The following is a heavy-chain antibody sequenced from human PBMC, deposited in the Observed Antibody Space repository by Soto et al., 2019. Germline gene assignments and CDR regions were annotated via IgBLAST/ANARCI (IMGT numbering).Heavy chain of an antibody. J-gene: IGHJ4*02. CDR2: ISSSGSAV. V-gene: IGHV3-48*03. CDR3: ARFKSYTSAWSY. CDR1: GFTFSEYE. Sequence: GGSLRLSCVASGFTFSEYEINLVRQAPGKGLECISYISSSGSAVYYADSVKGRFTISRGNAKNSVFLHVNSLRAEDASVYYCARFKSYTSAWSYWGQGTLVTVSS. D-gene: IGHD6-13*01.